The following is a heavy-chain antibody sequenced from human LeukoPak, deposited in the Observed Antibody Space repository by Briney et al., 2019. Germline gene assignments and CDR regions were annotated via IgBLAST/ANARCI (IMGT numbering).Heavy chain of an antibody. CDR2: ISSSSSYI. D-gene: IGHD5-18*01. V-gene: IGHV3-21*01. Sequence: GGSLRLSCAASGFTFSSYAMSWVRQAPGKGLEWVSSISSSSSYIYYAGSVKGRFTISRDNAKNSLYLQMNGLRAEDTAVYYCARVRFSYYHFDYWGQGTLVTVSS. CDR1: GFTFSSYA. J-gene: IGHJ4*02. CDR3: ARVRFSYYHFDY.